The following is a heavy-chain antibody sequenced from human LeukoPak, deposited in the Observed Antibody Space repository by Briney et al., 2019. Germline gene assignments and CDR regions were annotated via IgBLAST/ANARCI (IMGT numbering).Heavy chain of an antibody. CDR2: IYYSGST. D-gene: IGHD1-26*01. J-gene: IGHJ4*02. CDR1: GGSISSGGYY. CDR3: ATMGSGSYFNY. V-gene: IGHV4-31*03. Sequence: SQTLSLTCTVSGGSISSGGYYWSWIRQHPGKGLEWIGDIYYSGSTYYNPSLKSRVTISVDTSKNQFSLKLGSVTAADTAVYYCATMGSGSYFNYWGQGSLVTVSS.